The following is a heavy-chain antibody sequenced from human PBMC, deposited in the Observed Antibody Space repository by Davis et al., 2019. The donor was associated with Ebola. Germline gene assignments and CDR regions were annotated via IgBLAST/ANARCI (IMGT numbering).Heavy chain of an antibody. Sequence: GESLKISCKGSEYSFTSYWIGWVRQMPGKGLEWMGIIYPGDSDTRYSPSFQGQVTISADKSISTAYLQWSSLKASDTAMYYCARQGGIVVVPAAPWYYYGMDVWGQGTTVTVSS. CDR2: IYPGDSDT. V-gene: IGHV5-51*01. CDR1: EYSFTSYW. J-gene: IGHJ6*02. CDR3: ARQGGIVVVPAAPWYYYGMDV. D-gene: IGHD2-2*01.